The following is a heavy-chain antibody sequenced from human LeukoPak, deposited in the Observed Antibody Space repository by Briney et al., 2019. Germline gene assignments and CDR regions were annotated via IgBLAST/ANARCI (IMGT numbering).Heavy chain of an antibody. Sequence: SGGSLRLSCAASGFTFSSYWMSWVRQAPGKGLEWVANIKQDGSEEYYVDSVKGRFTISRDNSKNTLYLQMNSLRAEDTAVYYCAKDRGSGYRGSAFFDYWGQGTLVTVSS. CDR1: GFTFSSYW. V-gene: IGHV3-7*01. CDR3: AKDRGSGYRGSAFFDY. J-gene: IGHJ4*02. CDR2: IKQDGSEE. D-gene: IGHD3-22*01.